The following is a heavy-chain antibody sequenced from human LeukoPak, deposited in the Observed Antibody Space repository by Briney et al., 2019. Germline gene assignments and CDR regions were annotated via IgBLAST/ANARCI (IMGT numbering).Heavy chain of an antibody. CDR3: ARGGYYDSSGCLGY. CDR1: GGSFSGYY. CDR2: INHSGST. Sequence: SETLSLTCAVYGGSFSGYYWSWIRQPPGKGLEWIGEINHSGSTNYNPSLKSRVTISVDTSKNQFSLKLSSVTAADTAVYYCARGGYYDSSGCLGYWGQGTLVTVS. D-gene: IGHD3-22*01. V-gene: IGHV4-34*01. J-gene: IGHJ4*02.